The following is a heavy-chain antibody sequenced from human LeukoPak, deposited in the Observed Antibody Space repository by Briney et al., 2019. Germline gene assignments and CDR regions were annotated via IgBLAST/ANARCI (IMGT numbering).Heavy chain of an antibody. Sequence: SETLSLTCTVSGGSISSYYWSWIRQPPGKGLEWIGYIYYSGSTNYNPSLKSRVTISVDTSKNQFSLKLSSVTAADTAVYYCARGGGGSSGYYPLDYWGQGTLVTVSP. V-gene: IGHV4-59*12. CDR2: IYYSGST. J-gene: IGHJ4*02. D-gene: IGHD3-22*01. CDR3: ARGGGGSSGYYPLDY. CDR1: GGSISSYY.